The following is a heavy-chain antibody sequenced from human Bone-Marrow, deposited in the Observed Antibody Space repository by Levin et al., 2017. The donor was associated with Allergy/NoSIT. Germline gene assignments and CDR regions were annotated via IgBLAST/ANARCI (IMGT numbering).Heavy chain of an antibody. D-gene: IGHD3-10*01. Sequence: PSETLSLTCTIVSGGSISESSYYWAWIRQPPGKGLEWIGSMYYSGNSYYNPSLKSRATISVDMSKNQFSLKVRSVTAADTALYFCARHRHRGIRWRELDYFDSWGQGTLVTVSS. V-gene: IGHV4-39*01. CDR3: ARHRHRGIRWRELDYFDS. CDR1: GGSISESSYY. J-gene: IGHJ4*02. CDR2: MYYSGNS.